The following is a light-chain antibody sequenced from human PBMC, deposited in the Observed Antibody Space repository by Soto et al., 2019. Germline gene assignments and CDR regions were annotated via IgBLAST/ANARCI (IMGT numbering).Light chain of an antibody. Sequence: SYELTQPPSVSVSPGQTASFTCSGDKLGNKYASWYQQKPGRSPVLVTYLDSKRPSGIPERFSGSNSGNTATLTISGTQAMDEADYYCQAWDSSDVVFGGGTKVTVL. V-gene: IGLV3-1*01. J-gene: IGLJ2*01. CDR1: KLGNKY. CDR3: QAWDSSDVV. CDR2: LDS.